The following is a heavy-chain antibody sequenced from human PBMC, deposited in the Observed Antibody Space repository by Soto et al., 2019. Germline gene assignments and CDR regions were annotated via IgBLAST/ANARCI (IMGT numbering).Heavy chain of an antibody. CDR2: MNPNSGNT. Sequence: ASVKVSCKASGYTFTSYDINWVRQATGQGLEWMGWMNPNSGNTGYAQKFQGRVTMTRNTSISTAYMELSSLRSEDTAVYYCARVGRCGTSCYAPGDYWGQGTLVTVSS. CDR1: GYTFTSYD. CDR3: ARVGRCGTSCYAPGDY. J-gene: IGHJ4*02. D-gene: IGHD2-2*01. V-gene: IGHV1-8*01.